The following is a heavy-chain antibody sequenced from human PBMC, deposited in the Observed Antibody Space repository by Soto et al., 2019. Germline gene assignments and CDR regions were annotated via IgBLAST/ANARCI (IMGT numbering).Heavy chain of an antibody. Sequence: GGPLRLPCAVSGFAISDFYMDWVRQAPGKGLEWVGRIRNKANTYTTEYAASVKGRFTISRDDSKNSLFLQMNSLKTEDTAVYYCARDSVVANGFDIRGQGTMVTVSS. CDR3: ARDSVVANGFDI. V-gene: IGHV3-72*01. CDR2: IRNKANTYTT. J-gene: IGHJ3*02. D-gene: IGHD5-12*01. CDR1: GFAISDFY.